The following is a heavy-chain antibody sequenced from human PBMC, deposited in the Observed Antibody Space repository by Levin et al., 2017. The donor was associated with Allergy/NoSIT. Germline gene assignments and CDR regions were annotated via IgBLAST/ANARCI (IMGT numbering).Heavy chain of an antibody. CDR2: INHSGST. V-gene: IGHV4-34*01. Sequence: SQTLSLTCAVYGGSFSGYYWSWLRQPPGKGLEWIGEINHSGSTNYNPSLKSRVTISVDTSKNQFSLKLSSVTAADTAVYYCARALQQLVREDYWGQGTLVTVSS. D-gene: IGHD6-13*01. CDR1: GGSFSGYY. CDR3: ARALQQLVREDY. J-gene: IGHJ4*02.